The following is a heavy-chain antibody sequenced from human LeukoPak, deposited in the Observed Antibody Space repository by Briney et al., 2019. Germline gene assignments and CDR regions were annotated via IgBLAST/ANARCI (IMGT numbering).Heavy chain of an antibody. CDR3: ARGLPDDFWSGYSVVY. V-gene: IGHV1-69*13. CDR2: IIPIFGTA. CDR1: GGTFSSYA. J-gene: IGHJ4*02. Sequence: ASVKVSCKASGGTFSSYAISWVRQAPGQGLEWMGGIIPIFGTANYAQKFQGRVTITADESTSTAYMELSSLRSEDTAVYYCARGLPDDFWSGYSVVYWGQGTLVTVSS. D-gene: IGHD3-3*01.